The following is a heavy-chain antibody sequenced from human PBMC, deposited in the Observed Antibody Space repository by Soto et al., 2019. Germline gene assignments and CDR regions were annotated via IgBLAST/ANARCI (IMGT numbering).Heavy chain of an antibody. CDR3: ARGSDIVVVPAGGGYGMDV. D-gene: IGHD2-2*01. Sequence: SETLSLTCAVSGGSISSSNWWSWVRQPPGKGLEWIGEIYHSGSTNYNPSLKSRVTISVDKSKNQFSLKLSSVTAADTAVYYCARGSDIVVVPAGGGYGMDVWGQGTTVTVSS. CDR2: IYHSGST. CDR1: GGSISSSNW. V-gene: IGHV4-4*02. J-gene: IGHJ6*02.